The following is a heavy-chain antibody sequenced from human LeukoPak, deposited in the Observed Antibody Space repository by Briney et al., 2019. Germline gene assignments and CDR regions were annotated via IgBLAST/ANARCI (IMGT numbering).Heavy chain of an antibody. CDR1: GFTFSSYG. V-gene: IGHV3-30*18. CDR2: ISYDGSNK. CDR3: AKDENSGYGY. J-gene: IGHJ4*02. D-gene: IGHD5-12*01. Sequence: GGSLRLSCAASGFTFSSYGMHWVRQAPGKGLEWVAVISYDGSNKYYADSVKGRFTISRDNSKNTLYLQMNSLRAEDTAVYYCAKDENSGYGYWGQGTLVTVSP.